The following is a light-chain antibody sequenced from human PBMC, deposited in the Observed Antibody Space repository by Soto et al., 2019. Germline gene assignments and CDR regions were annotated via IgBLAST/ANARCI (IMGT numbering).Light chain of an antibody. CDR1: QDIPNY. Sequence: DIQMTQSPSSLSASVGDRVTITCQASQDIPNYLNWYQQKPGKAPKLLIFDASKLQIGVPSRFSGSSSGTDFAFTIDYLQPEDFATYYCQQYDYLPYTFGQGTKLEFK. J-gene: IGKJ2*01. CDR3: QQYDYLPYT. CDR2: DAS. V-gene: IGKV1-33*01.